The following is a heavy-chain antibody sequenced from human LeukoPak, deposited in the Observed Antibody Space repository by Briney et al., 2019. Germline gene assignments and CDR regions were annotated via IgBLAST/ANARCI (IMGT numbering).Heavy chain of an antibody. CDR2: INPNSGGT. CDR1: GYTFTGYY. V-gene: IGHV1-2*06. J-gene: IGHJ4*02. Sequence: ASVKVSCRASGYTFTGYYMHWVRQAPGQGLEWMGRINPNSGGTNYAQKFQGRVTMTRDTSISTAYMELSRLRSDDTAVYYCAITYSSVAFDYWGQGTLVTVSS. D-gene: IGHD6-19*01. CDR3: AITYSSVAFDY.